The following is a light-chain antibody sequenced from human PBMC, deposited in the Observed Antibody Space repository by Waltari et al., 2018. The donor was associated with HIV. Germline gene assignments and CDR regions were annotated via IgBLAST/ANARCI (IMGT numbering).Light chain of an antibody. V-gene: IGKV4-1*01. J-gene: IGKJ1*01. CDR2: WSS. Sequence: DIVMTQSPDSLSVSLGERATIECKSTQNLLFNNSNYLAWYQQKPGQPPKLLTYWSSVRESGVPVRFSASGSRAAFTLTISSLQAEDVAVYYCQQYFQIPWTFGQGTWVEVK. CDR3: QQYFQIPWT. CDR1: QNLLFNNSNY.